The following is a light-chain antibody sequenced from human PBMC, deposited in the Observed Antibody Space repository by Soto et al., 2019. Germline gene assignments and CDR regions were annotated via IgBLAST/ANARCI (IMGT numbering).Light chain of an antibody. CDR1: QSVXSY. Sequence: VVFTQSAATLSLSPGERATLSCRASQSVXSYLAWYQQKPGKAPRLLISDASNRATVIPARFSGSGCGTDFTITISSLEPEDVEVYYCQQRSNWPPFGQGTRLEIK. CDR3: QQRSNWPP. V-gene: IGKV3-11*01. CDR2: DAS. J-gene: IGKJ5*01.